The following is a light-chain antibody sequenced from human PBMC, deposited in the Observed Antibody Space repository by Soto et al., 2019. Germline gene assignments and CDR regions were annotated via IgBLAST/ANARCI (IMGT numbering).Light chain of an antibody. CDR2: AAS. V-gene: IGKV1-39*01. CDR1: QNIARY. J-gene: IGKJ1*01. Sequence: DIRMTQSPSSLSASVGDRVTITCRASQNIARYVNWYQQKPGKAPKLLIHAASNLESGVPSRFSGRGSGTDFTLTITSLRPEDFATYYCQHYNSYSEAFGQGTKVELK. CDR3: QHYNSYSEA.